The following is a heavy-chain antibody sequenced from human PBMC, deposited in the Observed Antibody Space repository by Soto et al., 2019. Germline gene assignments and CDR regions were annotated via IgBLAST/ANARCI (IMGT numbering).Heavy chain of an antibody. CDR3: AKDLVLWFGESRGTLGAYGMDV. V-gene: IGHV3-30*18. D-gene: IGHD3-10*01. Sequence: QPWGSLRLSCAASGFTFSSYGMHWVRQAPGKGLEWVAVISYDGSNKYYADSVKGRFTISRDNSKNTLYLQMNSLRAEDTAVYYCAKDLVLWFGESRGTLGAYGMDVWGQGTTVTVSS. J-gene: IGHJ6*02. CDR2: ISYDGSNK. CDR1: GFTFSSYG.